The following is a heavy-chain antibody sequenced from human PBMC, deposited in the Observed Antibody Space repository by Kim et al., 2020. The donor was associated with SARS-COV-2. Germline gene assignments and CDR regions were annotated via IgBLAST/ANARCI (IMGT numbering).Heavy chain of an antibody. J-gene: IGHJ4*02. V-gene: IGHV1-3*01. CDR3: ARGAYSGSGSGDFFY. D-gene: IGHD3-10*01. CDR1: EYSFASYG. Sequence: ASVKVYCKASEYSFASYGVQWVRQAPGQSLQWLGWINAYDGRAKSSEELQGRVTFTRDASANTAYMELRSLRSEDTAIYYCARGAYSGSGSGDFFYWGQG. CDR2: INAYDGRA.